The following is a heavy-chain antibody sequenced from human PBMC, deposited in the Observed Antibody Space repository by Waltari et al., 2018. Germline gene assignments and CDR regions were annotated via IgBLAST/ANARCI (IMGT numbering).Heavy chain of an antibody. V-gene: IGHV3-30*18. CDR1: VFTFSNYG. CDR2: VSYDGGTK. Sequence: QVQLVESGGDVVQPGRSLRLSCAASVFTFSNYGMQWVRQAPGNGLVGVAVVSYDGGTKDYAESVKGRFTISRDNSKNTLHLQMNSMRAEDTAVYYCAKEVGVSGTSYMSYFDHWGQGSLVTVSS. D-gene: IGHD3-10*01. J-gene: IGHJ4*02. CDR3: AKEVGVSGTSYMSYFDH.